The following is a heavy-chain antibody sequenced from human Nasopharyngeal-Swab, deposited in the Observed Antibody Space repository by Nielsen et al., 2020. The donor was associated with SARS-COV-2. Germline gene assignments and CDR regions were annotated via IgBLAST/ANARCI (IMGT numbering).Heavy chain of an antibody. V-gene: IGHV3-30*03. Sequence: GGSLRLSCAASGFTFSSYGMHWVRQAPGKGLEWVAVISYDGSNKYYADSVKGRFTISRDNSKNTLYLQMNSLRAEDTAVYYCAARFGELYLDYWGQGTLATVSS. CDR3: AARFGELYLDY. J-gene: IGHJ4*02. D-gene: IGHD3-10*01. CDR2: ISYDGSNK. CDR1: GFTFSSYG.